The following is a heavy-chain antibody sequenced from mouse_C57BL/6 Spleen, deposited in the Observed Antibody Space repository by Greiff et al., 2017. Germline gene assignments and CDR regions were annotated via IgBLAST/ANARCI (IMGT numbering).Heavy chain of an antibody. CDR3: TTDYGDY. V-gene: IGHV14-4*01. D-gene: IGHD1-1*02. CDR1: GYTFTSYW. J-gene: IGHJ2*01. CDR2: IDPENGDT. Sequence: VQLRQPGAELVKPGASVKLSCKASGYTFTSYWMHWVKQRPEQGLEWIGWIDPENGDTEYASKFQGKATITADTSSNTAYLQLSSLTSEDTAVYYCTTDYGDYWGQGTTLTVSS.